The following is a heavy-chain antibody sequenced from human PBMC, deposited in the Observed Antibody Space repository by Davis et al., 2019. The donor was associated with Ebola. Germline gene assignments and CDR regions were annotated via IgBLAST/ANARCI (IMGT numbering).Heavy chain of an antibody. V-gene: IGHV3-15*01. D-gene: IGHD1-26*01. CDR1: GFTFSNAW. CDR2: IKSKTDGGTT. CDR3: TTTPYSGSYYYYYGMDV. Sequence: GESLKISCAASGFTFSNAWMSWVRQAPGKGLEWVGRIKSKTDGGTTDYAAPVKGRFTISRDDSKNTLYLQMNSLKTEDTAVYYCTTTPYSGSYYYYYGMDVWGQGTTVTVSS. J-gene: IGHJ6*02.